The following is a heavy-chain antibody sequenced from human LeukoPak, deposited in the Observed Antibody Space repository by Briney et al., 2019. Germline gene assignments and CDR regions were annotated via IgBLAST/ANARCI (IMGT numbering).Heavy chain of an antibody. J-gene: IGHJ1*01. CDR2: IWDDGINK. CDR1: GFTFSTYG. D-gene: IGHD2-15*01. Sequence: PGGSLRLSCASSGFTFSTYGFNWVRQAPGKGLEWVAVIWDDGINKYYVESVKGRFTISRDNAKNSLYLQMNSLRAEDTAVYYCARDEPACSGGSCYGAEYFQHWGQGTLVTVSS. V-gene: IGHV3-33*01. CDR3: ARDEPACSGGSCYGAEYFQH.